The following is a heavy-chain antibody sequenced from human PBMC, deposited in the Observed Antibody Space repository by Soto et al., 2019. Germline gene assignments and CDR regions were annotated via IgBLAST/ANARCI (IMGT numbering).Heavy chain of an antibody. D-gene: IGHD3-9*01. J-gene: IGHJ3*02. CDR3: ARSDILTGYYPDAFDI. Sequence: QVQLVQSGAEVKKPGASVKVSCKASGYTFTGYYMHWVRQAPGQGLEWMGWINPNSGGTNYAQKFQGWVTMTRDTSISTADMERSRLRSDDTAVYYCARSDILTGYYPDAFDIWGQGTMVTVSS. CDR2: INPNSGGT. CDR1: GYTFTGYY. V-gene: IGHV1-2*04.